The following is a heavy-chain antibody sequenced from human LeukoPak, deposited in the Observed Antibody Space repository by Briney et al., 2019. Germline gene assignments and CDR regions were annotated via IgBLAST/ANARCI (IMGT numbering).Heavy chain of an antibody. V-gene: IGHV4-59*01. CDR2: IYYSGST. D-gene: IGHD3-16*01. CDR1: GASMSSYY. Sequence: SETLSLTCTVSGASMSSYYWSWIRQPPGKGLEWIGYIYYSGSTNYNPSLKSRVTITVDTSKNQFTLKLSSVTAADTAVYYCARGRYGWLPFDYWGQGTLVTVSS. J-gene: IGHJ4*02. CDR3: ARGRYGWLPFDY.